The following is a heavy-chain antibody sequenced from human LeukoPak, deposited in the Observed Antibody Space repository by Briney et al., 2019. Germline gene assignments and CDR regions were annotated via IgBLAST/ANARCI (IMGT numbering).Heavy chain of an antibody. CDR1: GGSISSSSYY. CDR3: ARSQDGNFNY. Sequence: PSETLSLTCTVSGGSISSSSYYWGWIRQPPGKGMEWIGSIYYSGSTYYNPSLKSRVTISVDKSKNQFSLKLSSVTAADAAVYYCARSQDGNFNYWGQGTLVTVFS. D-gene: IGHD4-23*01. J-gene: IGHJ4*02. CDR2: IYYSGST. V-gene: IGHV4-39*07.